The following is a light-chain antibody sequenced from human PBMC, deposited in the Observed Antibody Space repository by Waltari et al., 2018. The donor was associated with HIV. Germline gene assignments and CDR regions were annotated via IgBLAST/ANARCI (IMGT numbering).Light chain of an antibody. J-gene: IGKJ1*01. CDR1: QSVSGSY. V-gene: IGKV3-20*01. Sequence: ELVLTQSPGTLSLSPVETATLSGRASQSVSGSYLAWYQPKPGQPPRLLIYSVSNRANGIPDRVSGSGSGTDFTLTISRLEPEDSAVYYCHQYVTSPWTFGQGTKVEIK. CDR3: HQYVTSPWT. CDR2: SVS.